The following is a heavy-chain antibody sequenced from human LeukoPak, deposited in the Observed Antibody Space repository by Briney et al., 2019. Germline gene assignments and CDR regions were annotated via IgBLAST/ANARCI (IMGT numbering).Heavy chain of an antibody. Sequence: GGSLRLSCAASGFTFSSYSMNWVRQAPGKGLEWVSYISSSSSTIYYADSVKGRFTISRDNAKNSLYLQMNSLRAEDTAVYYCARGVSSIAGVGYYYYGMDVWGQGTTVTVSS. CDR3: ARGVSSIAGVGYYYYGMDV. CDR1: GFTFSSYS. V-gene: IGHV3-48*04. J-gene: IGHJ6*02. D-gene: IGHD6-6*01. CDR2: ISSSSSTI.